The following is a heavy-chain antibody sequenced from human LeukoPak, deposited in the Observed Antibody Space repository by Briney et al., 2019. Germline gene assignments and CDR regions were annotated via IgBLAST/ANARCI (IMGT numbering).Heavy chain of an antibody. J-gene: IGHJ6*02. D-gene: IGHD2-2*01. CDR3: ARVPAAPRLYMDV. V-gene: IGHV4-59*02. CDR1: SGSVNTYY. Sequence: SESLSLTCAVSSGSVNTYYGSWIRQPPWKGLEWIEYIYYSGSTNYNPSLKSRVTISVDTSKNQFSLKLSSVTAADTAVYYCARVPAAPRLYMDVWGQGTTVIVSS. CDR2: IYYSGST.